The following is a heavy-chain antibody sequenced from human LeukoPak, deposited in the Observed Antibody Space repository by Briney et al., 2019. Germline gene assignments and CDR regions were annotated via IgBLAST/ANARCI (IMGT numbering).Heavy chain of an antibody. J-gene: IGHJ6*03. CDR3: ARARFYYMDV. V-gene: IGHV4-34*01. CDR1: GGSFSGYY. CDR2: INHSGST. Sequence: SETLSLTCAVYGGSFSGYYWSCIRQPPGKGLGWIGEINHSGSTNYNPSLKSRVTISVDTSKNQFSLKLSSVTAADTAVYYCARARFYYMDVWGKGTTVTVSS.